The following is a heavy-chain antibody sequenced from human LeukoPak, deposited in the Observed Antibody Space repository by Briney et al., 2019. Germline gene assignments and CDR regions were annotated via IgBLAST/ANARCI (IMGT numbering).Heavy chain of an antibody. CDR1: GFTVSSNY. D-gene: IGHD6-19*01. Sequence: GSLRLSCAASGFTVSSNYMSWVRQAPGKGLEWIGEINHSGSTNYNPSLKSRVTISVDTSKNQFSLKLSSVTAADTAVYYCARADRIAVAYGMGVWGQGTTVTVSS. CDR3: ARADRIAVAYGMGV. CDR2: INHSGST. J-gene: IGHJ6*02. V-gene: IGHV4-34*01.